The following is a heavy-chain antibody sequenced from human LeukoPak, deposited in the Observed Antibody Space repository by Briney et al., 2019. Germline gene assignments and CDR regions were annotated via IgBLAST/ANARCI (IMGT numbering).Heavy chain of an antibody. CDR2: IYYSGSP. D-gene: IGHD2-21*01. V-gene: IGHV4-59*01. Sequence: SETLSLTCTVSGGSISSYYWSWIRQPPGKGLEWIGYIYYSGSPNYNPSLKSRVTISVDTSKNQVSLKLSSVTAADTAVYYCARVRERELFACWGQGTLVTVSS. CDR3: ARVRERELFAC. J-gene: IGHJ4*01. CDR1: GGSISSYY.